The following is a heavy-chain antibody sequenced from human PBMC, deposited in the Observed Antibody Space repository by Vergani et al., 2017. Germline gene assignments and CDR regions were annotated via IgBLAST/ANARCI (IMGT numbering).Heavy chain of an antibody. CDR2: FDPEHGEV. Sequence: QVQLVQSGSEVRKPGASVKVSCQVSGYSLTELTIHWVRQAPGKGLEWMGGFDPEHGEVTFAHHIQGRVTMTEDRSTDTAYMELSSVRPEDTALYYCAIVTDYDDSSGYYLGYWGQGTLVNGSS. CDR1: GYSLTELT. V-gene: IGHV1-24*01. J-gene: IGHJ4*02. D-gene: IGHD3-22*01. CDR3: AIVTDYDDSSGYYLGY.